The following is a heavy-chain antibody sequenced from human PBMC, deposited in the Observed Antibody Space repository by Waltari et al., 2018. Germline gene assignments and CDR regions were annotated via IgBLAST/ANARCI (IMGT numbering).Heavy chain of an antibody. J-gene: IGHJ4*02. V-gene: IGHV4-39*01. D-gene: IGHD2-2*01. CDR3: ARRKGYQLGY. Sequence: QLQLQESGPGLVKPSETLSLTCTVSGGSISSSSYYWGWIRQPPGKGREWIGSIYYSGSTYYNPSLKSRVTISVDTSKNQFSLKLSSVTAADTAVYYCARRKGYQLGYWGQGTLVTVSS. CDR2: IYYSGST. CDR1: GGSISSSSYY.